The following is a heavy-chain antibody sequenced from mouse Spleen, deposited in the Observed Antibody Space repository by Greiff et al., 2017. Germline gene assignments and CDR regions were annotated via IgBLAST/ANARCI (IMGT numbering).Heavy chain of an antibody. J-gene: IGHJ1*01. Sequence: VHLQQSGAELVRPGASVKLSCTASGFTIKDYYMHWVKQRPEQGLEWIGWIDPENGDTEYDAKFKGKATIPADTSSNTAYLQLRSLTSEDTGVYFCTTRYGKDRSSFDVRGAGTTVTGSS. CDR1: GFTIKDYY. V-gene: IGHV14-4*01. D-gene: IGHD2-1*01. CDR2: IDPENGDT. CDR3: TTRYGKDRSSFDV.